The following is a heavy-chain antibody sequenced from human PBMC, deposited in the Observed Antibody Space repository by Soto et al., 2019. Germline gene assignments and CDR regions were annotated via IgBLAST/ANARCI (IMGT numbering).Heavy chain of an antibody. J-gene: IGHJ4*02. CDR1: GGSISSSSYY. CDR2: IYYDGNT. V-gene: IGHV4-39*01. CDR3: ARSSIAPRLFMYPFDY. D-gene: IGHD6-6*01. Sequence: SETLSLTCTVSGGSISSSSYYWGWIRQPPGKGLECIGSIYYDGNTYYNPSLKSRVIISVDMSKNQFSLKLSSVTAADTAVYYCARSSIAPRLFMYPFDYWGQGTLVTVSS.